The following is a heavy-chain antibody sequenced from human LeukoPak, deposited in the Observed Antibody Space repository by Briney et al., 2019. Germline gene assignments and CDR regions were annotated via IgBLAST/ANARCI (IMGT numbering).Heavy chain of an antibody. CDR2: ISYDGSNK. Sequence: GRSLRLSCAACGFTFSSYAMHWVRQAQGKGLEWVAVISYDGSNKYYADSVKGRFTISRDNSKNTLYLQMNSLRAEDTAVYYCARDTPLIVGATLDYWGQGTLVTVSS. V-gene: IGHV3-30-3*01. CDR1: GFTFSSYA. CDR3: ARDTPLIVGATLDY. J-gene: IGHJ4*02. D-gene: IGHD1-26*01.